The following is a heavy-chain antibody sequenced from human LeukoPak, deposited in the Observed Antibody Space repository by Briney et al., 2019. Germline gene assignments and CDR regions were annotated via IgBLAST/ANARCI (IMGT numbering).Heavy chain of an antibody. CDR1: GGSFSGYY. CDR3: ARRIVHYYFDY. J-gene: IGHJ4*02. CDR2: INHSGST. D-gene: IGHD2/OR15-2a*01. V-gene: IGHV4-34*01. Sequence: PSETLSLTCAVYGGSFSGYYWSWIRQPPGKGLEWIGEINHSGSTNYNPSLKSRVTISVDTSKNQFSLKLSSVTAVDTAVYYCARRIVHYYFDYWGQGTLVTVSS.